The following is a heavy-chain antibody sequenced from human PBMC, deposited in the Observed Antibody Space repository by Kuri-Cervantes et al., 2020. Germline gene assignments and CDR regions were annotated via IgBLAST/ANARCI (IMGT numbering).Heavy chain of an antibody. V-gene: IGHV1-24*01. CDR3: ATPPMVRRVMEYYYYGMDV. CDR2: FDPEDGET. Sequence: ASVKVSCKVSGYTLTELSMHWVRQAPGKGLEWMGGFDPEDGETIYAQKFQGRATMTEDTSTDTAYMELSSLRSEDTAVYYCATPPMVRRVMEYYYYGMDVWGQGTTVTVSS. J-gene: IGHJ6*02. CDR1: GYTLTELS. D-gene: IGHD3-10*01.